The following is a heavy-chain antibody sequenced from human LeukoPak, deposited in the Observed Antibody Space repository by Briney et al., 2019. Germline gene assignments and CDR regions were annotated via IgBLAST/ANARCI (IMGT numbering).Heavy chain of an antibody. CDR1: GGSISSSSYY. V-gene: IGHV4-39*01. Sequence: SETLSLTCTVSGGSISSSSYYWGWIRQPPGKGLEWIGSIYYSGSTYYNPSLKSRVTISVDTSKNQFSLKLSSVTAADTAVYYCAGLMGCITIFWRDYWGQGTMVTVSS. CDR2: IYYSGST. D-gene: IGHD3-9*01. CDR3: AGLMGCITIFWRDY. J-gene: IGHJ4*02.